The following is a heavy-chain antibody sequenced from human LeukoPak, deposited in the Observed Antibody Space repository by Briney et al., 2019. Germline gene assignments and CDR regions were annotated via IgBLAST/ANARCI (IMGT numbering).Heavy chain of an antibody. J-gene: IGHJ4*02. Sequence: GASVKVSCKASGGTFSSYAISWVRQAPGQGLEWMGGIIPIFGTANYAQKFQGRVTITADESTSTAYMELSSLRSEDTAVYYCARGSSDGYNWDYFDYWGQGTLVTVS. D-gene: IGHD5-24*01. CDR3: ARGSSDGYNWDYFDY. V-gene: IGHV1-69*01. CDR2: IIPIFGTA. CDR1: GGTFSSYA.